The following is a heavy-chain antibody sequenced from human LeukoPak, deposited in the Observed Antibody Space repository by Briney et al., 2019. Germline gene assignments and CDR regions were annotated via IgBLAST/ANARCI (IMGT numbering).Heavy chain of an antibody. D-gene: IGHD4-17*01. CDR1: GYTLTELS. CDR3: ATDLHSGWTTVTTGY. CDR2: FDPEGGET. V-gene: IGHV1-24*01. J-gene: IGHJ4*02. Sequence: ASVKVSCKVSGYTLTELSMHWVRQAPGKGLEWMGGFDPEGGETIYAQKFQGRVTMTEDTSTDTAYMELSSLRSEDTAVYYCATDLHSGWTTVTTGYWGQGTLVTVSS.